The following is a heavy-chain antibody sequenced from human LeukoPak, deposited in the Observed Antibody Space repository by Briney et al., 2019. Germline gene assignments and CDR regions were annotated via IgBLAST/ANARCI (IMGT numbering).Heavy chain of an antibody. D-gene: IGHD4-23*01. Sequence: GESLKISCQTTGYTFADYWIGWARQMPGKGLEWMGIIYPGDSHTIYAPSFEGQVTISVDKSSSTAYLQWSRLRDSDSGMYFCARKRLSGGTSRGWFDPWGQGTQVIVSS. V-gene: IGHV5-51*01. J-gene: IGHJ5*02. CDR3: ARKRLSGGTSRGWFDP. CDR1: GYTFADYW. CDR2: IYPGDSHT.